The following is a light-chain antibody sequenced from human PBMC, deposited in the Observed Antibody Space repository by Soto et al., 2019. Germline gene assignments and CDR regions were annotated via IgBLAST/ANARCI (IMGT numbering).Light chain of an antibody. CDR2: DAS. V-gene: IGKV1-5*01. CDR3: QQYDSSSPT. Sequence: DIQMTQSPSTLSASVGDGVTITCRASQNISVWLAWYQQRPGKAPKFLIYDASNLETGVSSMFSGSGSGNEFTLTIRSLQPDDFATYYCQQYDSSSPTFGQGTKLEIK. CDR1: QNISVW. J-gene: IGKJ2*01.